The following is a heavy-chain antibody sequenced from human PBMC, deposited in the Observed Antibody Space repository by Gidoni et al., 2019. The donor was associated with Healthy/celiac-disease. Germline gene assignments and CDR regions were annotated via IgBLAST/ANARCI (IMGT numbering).Heavy chain of an antibody. CDR2: ISGSGGST. CDR1: GFPFSSYA. Sequence: EVQLLESGGGLVQPGGSLRLSCAASGFPFSSYAMGWVRQAPGKGLEWVSAISGSGGSTYYAESVKGRFTISRDNAKNTLYLQMNSLRAEETAVYYCAKNLPRRGYSGYDYFDYWGQGTLVTVSS. CDR3: AKNLPRRGYSGYDYFDY. D-gene: IGHD5-12*01. V-gene: IGHV3-23*01. J-gene: IGHJ4*02.